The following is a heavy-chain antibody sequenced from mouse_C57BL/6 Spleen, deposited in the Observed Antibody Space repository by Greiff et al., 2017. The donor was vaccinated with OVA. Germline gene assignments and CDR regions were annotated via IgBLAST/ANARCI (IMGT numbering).Heavy chain of an antibody. D-gene: IGHD2-2*01. V-gene: IGHV2-5*01. Sequence: QVQLKQSGPGLVQPSQSLSITCTVSGFSLTSYGVHWVRQSPGKGLEWLGVIWSGGSTDYNSAFMSRLSIPKDNSKSQVFFKMNSLQADDTAIYCCATYGYDEVDYAMDYWGQGTSVTVSS. J-gene: IGHJ4*01. CDR3: ATYGYDEVDYAMDY. CDR2: IWSGGST. CDR1: GFSLTSYG.